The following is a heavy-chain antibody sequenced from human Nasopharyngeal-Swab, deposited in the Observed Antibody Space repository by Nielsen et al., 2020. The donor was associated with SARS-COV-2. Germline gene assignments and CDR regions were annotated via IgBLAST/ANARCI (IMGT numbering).Heavy chain of an antibody. D-gene: IGHD5-12*01. J-gene: IGHJ6*03. CDR1: GGSFSGYY. Sequence: SETLSLTCAVYGGSFSGYYWSWIRQPTGKGLEWIWEINHSGSTNYNPSLKSRVTISVDTSKNQFSLKLSSVTAADTAVYYCARLPREYSGYDPKSHKSYYYMDVWGKGTTVTVSS. CDR3: ARLPREYSGYDPKSHKSYYYMDV. CDR2: INHSGST. V-gene: IGHV4-34*01.